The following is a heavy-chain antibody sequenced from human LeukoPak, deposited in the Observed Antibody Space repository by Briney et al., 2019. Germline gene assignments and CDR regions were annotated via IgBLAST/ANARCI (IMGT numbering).Heavy chain of an antibody. V-gene: IGHV4-4*07. CDR2: IYISGST. J-gene: IGHJ5*02. D-gene: IGHD6-19*01. CDR1: GGSISSYY. CDR3: ARGQARLAWFDP. Sequence: SETLSLTCTVSGGSISSYYWSWIRQPAGKGLEWIGRIYISGSTNYNPSLKSRVTMSVDTSKNQFSLKLSSVTAADTAVYYCARGQARLAWFDPWGQGTLVTVSS.